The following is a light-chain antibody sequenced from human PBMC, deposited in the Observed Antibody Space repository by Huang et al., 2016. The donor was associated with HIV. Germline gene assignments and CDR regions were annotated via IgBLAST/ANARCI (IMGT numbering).Light chain of an antibody. J-gene: IGKJ5*01. CDR1: QSVSSN. CDR3: QQYNNWPPSIT. CDR2: GAS. V-gene: IGKV3-15*01. Sequence: EIVLTQSPATLSVSPGERATLSCRASQSVSSNLAWYQQKPGQAPRLLIYGASTRATGIPARVSGSGSGTKFTLTISSLQSEDFALYYCQQYNNWPPSITFGQGTRLEIK.